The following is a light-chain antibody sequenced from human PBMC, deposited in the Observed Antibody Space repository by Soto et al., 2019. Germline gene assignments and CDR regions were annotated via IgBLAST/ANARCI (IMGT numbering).Light chain of an antibody. CDR1: QSVSSN. CDR3: QQYNNWPPWT. CDR2: GAS. V-gene: IGKV3-15*01. J-gene: IGKJ1*01. Sequence: EIVLTQSPGTLSLSPGERATLSRRASQSVSSNLAWYQQKPGQAPRLLIYGASTRATGIPARFSGSGSGTEFTLTISSLQSEDFAVYYCQQYNNWPPWTFGQGTKVDIK.